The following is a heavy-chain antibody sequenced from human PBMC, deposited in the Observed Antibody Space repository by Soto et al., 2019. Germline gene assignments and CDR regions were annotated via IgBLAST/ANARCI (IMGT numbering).Heavy chain of an antibody. Sequence: EVQLVESGGGLVQPGGSLRLSCAASGFSLSDYWMHWVRQAPGEGLVWLSRITRDGSSTNYADSVKGRFTISRDNAKNTLYLQVNSLRGEDTAVYYCVRGANGYCYFDYWGQGTLVTVSS. J-gene: IGHJ4*02. CDR3: VRGANGYCYFDY. V-gene: IGHV3-74*01. CDR1: GFSLSDYW. CDR2: ITRDGSST. D-gene: IGHD5-18*01.